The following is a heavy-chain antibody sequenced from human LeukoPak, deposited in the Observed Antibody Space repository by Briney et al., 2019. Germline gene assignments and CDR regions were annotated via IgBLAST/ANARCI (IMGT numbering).Heavy chain of an antibody. V-gene: IGHV3-21*01. Sequence: GGSLRLSCAASGFTFSSYSMNWVRQAPGKGLEWVSSISSSRSCIYYADSVKGRFTISRDNAKNSLYLQMNSLRAEDTAVYYCARYPGIAAAGYWGQGTLVTVSS. CDR3: ARYPGIAAAGY. CDR2: ISSSRSCI. J-gene: IGHJ4*02. CDR1: GFTFSSYS. D-gene: IGHD6-13*01.